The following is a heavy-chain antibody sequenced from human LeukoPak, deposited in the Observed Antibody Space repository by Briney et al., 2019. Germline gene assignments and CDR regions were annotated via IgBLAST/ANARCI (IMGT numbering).Heavy chain of an antibody. Sequence: GGSLRLSCAASGFTFSSYSMNWVRQAPGKGLEWVSSISSSSSYIYYADSVKGRFTISRDNAKNSLYLQMNSLRAGDTAVYYCARDNLGYFDLWGRGTLVTVSS. J-gene: IGHJ2*01. CDR2: ISSSSSYI. CDR1: GFTFSSYS. V-gene: IGHV3-21*04. CDR3: ARDNLGYFDL.